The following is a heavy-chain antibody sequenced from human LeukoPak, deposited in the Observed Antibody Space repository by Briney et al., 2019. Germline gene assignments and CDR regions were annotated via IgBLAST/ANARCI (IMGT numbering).Heavy chain of an antibody. CDR1: GFSFSSYW. D-gene: IGHD4-11*01. V-gene: IGHV3-74*01. J-gene: IGHJ4*02. Sequence: GGSLRLSCEASGFSFSSYWMHWVRQSPGKGLVWVAQINVDGTRTRYADSVKGRFTISRDNAKNTLYLQMNSLRAEDTAVYYCARDVTNSGNYYDYWGPGTLVTVSP. CDR3: ARDVTNSGNYYDY. CDR2: INVDGTRT.